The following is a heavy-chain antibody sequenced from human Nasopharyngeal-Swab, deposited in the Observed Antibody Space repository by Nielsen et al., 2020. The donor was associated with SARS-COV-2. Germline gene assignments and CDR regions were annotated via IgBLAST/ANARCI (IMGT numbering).Heavy chain of an antibody. D-gene: IGHD3-22*01. Sequence: WVRQAPGQRLEWMGWINAGNGNTKYSQKFQGRVTITRDTSASTAYMELSSLRSEDTAVYYCAREGYNYYDSSGYYQGAFDIWGQGIMVTVSS. CDR2: INAGNGNT. V-gene: IGHV1-3*01. J-gene: IGHJ3*02. CDR3: AREGYNYYDSSGYYQGAFDI.